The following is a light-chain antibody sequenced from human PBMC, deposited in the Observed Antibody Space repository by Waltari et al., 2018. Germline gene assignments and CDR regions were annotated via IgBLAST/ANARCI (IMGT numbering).Light chain of an antibody. CDR2: KAS. J-gene: IGKJ1*01. V-gene: IGKV1-5*03. Sequence: DIQMTQSPSTLSASVGDRVTITCRASQSISSWLAWYQQKPGKAPKLLIYKASSLESGVPSRFSGSGSGTEFTLTISSLQPDDFATDYCQQYNSYWTWTFGQGTKVEIK. CDR1: QSISSW. CDR3: QQYNSYWTWT.